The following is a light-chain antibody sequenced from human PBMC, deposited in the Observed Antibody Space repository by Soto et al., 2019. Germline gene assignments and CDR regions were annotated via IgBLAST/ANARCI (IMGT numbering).Light chain of an antibody. J-gene: IGKJ5*01. V-gene: IGKV2-28*01. Sequence: DTVMTQSPFSLPVTPGEPASISCRSSQSLLHSNGYKYLDWYLQKPGQSPQLLIYMSSNRASGVPDGFSGRGSGKDFTLKISRVEAEDVGVYYCMQALRPPYTFGQGTRLEIK. CDR3: MQALRPPYT. CDR2: MSS. CDR1: QSLLHSNGYKY.